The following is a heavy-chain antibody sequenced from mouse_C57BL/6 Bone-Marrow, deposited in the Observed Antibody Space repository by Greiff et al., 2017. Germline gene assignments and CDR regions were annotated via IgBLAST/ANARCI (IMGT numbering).Heavy chain of an antibody. Sequence: QVQLQQPGAELVRPGTSVKLSCKASGYTFTSYWMHWVKQRPGQGLEWIGVIDPSDSYTNYNQKFKGKATLTVDTSSSTAYMQLSSLTSEDSAVYYCAWRGWVGWFAYWGQGTLVTVSA. J-gene: IGHJ3*01. V-gene: IGHV1-59*01. CDR2: IDPSDSYT. CDR3: AWRGWVGWFAY. CDR1: GYTFTSYW. D-gene: IGHD1-1*02.